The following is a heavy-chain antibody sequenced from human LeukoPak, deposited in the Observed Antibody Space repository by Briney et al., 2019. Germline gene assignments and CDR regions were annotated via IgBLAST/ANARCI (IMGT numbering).Heavy chain of an antibody. V-gene: IGHV1-2*02. CDR3: ARGETEETGTRPDAFDI. CDR1: VYTLTGYY. J-gene: IGHJ3*02. CDR2: INPNSGDT. D-gene: IGHD6-13*01. Sequence: ASVTVSCKSSVYTLTGYYMHWVRQAPGRGLEWMGWINPNSGDTKYAQKFQGRVTMTRDTSISTAYMELTRLRSDDSAVYYCARGETEETGTRPDAFDIWGQGTMVTVSS.